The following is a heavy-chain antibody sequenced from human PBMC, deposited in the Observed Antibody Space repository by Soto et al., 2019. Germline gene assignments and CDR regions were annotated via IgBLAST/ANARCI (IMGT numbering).Heavy chain of an antibody. D-gene: IGHD3-16*01. CDR2: ISYDGKQT. J-gene: IGHJ2*01. CDR1: GFTFSSHC. V-gene: IGHV3-30*03. CDR3: ARDGWGSNWYFDL. Sequence: GGSLRLSCVASGFTFSSHCMHWVRQAPGKGLEWVAVISYDGKQTYYADSVKGRFTISKDKSKRTLFLQMNSLRVDDTAVYYCARDGWGSNWYFDLWGRGTLVTVSS.